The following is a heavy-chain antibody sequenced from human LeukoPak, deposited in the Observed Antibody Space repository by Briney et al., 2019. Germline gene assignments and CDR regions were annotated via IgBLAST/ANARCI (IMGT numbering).Heavy chain of an antibody. V-gene: IGHV1-2*02. D-gene: IGHD1-26*01. J-gene: IGHJ4*02. CDR3: AREGAVGATDY. CDR1: GYTFTGYY. Sequence: ASVKVSCKASGYTFTGYYMHWVRQAPGQGLEWMGWINPNRGGTNYAQKFQGRVTMTRDTSISTAYMELSRLRSDDTAVYYCAREGAVGATDYWGQGTLVTVSS. CDR2: INPNRGGT.